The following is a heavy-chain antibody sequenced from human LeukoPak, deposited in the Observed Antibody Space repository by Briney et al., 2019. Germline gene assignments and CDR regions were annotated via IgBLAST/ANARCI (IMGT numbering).Heavy chain of an antibody. J-gene: IGHJ5*02. CDR3: ARGTSGSYGNNWFDP. V-gene: IGHV1-18*01. Sequence: GASVKVSCKASGYTFTSYGISWVRQAPGQGLEWMGWISAYNGNTNYAQKLQGRVTMTTDTSTSTAYMGLRSLRSDDTAVYYCARGTSGSYGNNWFDPWGQGTLVTVSS. D-gene: IGHD1-26*01. CDR1: GYTFTSYG. CDR2: ISAYNGNT.